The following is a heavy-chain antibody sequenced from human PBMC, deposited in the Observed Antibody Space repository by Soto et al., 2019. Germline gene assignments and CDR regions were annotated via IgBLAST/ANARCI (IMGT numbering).Heavy chain of an antibody. D-gene: IGHD3-16*01. J-gene: IGHJ4*02. Sequence: GGSLRLSCAASGFIFSDSAMHWVRQAAGKGLEWVGRIRSKVNNYATSYDTSVKGRFTISRDDSKNMAYLQMNSLKIDDTAVYYCTRRDTRDNGGEDFWGQGTLVTVSS. CDR1: GFIFSDSA. CDR2: IRSKVNNYAT. CDR3: TRRDTRDNGGEDF. V-gene: IGHV3-73*01.